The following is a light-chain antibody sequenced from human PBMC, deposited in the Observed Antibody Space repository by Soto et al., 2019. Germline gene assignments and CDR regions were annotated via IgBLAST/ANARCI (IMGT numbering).Light chain of an antibody. J-gene: IGKJ5*01. V-gene: IGKV3-20*01. CDR2: GTS. CDR1: QGIISTF. Sequence: EIVLTQSPGTLSLSPVERATLSCRASQGIISTFLAWYQQKPGQPPRLLMYGTSNRATGIPDRFSGSGSGTDFTLSITSLQPEDFATYYCQQSYGAPITFGQGTRLEIK. CDR3: QQSYGAPIT.